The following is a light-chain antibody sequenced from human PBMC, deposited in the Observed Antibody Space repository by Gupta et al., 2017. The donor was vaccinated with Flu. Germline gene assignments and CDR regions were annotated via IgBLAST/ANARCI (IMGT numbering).Light chain of an antibody. V-gene: IGLV2-11*03. CDR1: ISDC. J-gene: IGLJ2*01. CDR3: SSEAGSNNFVI. Sequence: STGKAVTRACTGEISDCVYWYRQHTSTAPKFIIYDVNKRRTGVPNRFSGTKYGNTASLTISGLQVEDEADYYCSSEAGSNNFVIFGGGTKLTVL. CDR2: DVN.